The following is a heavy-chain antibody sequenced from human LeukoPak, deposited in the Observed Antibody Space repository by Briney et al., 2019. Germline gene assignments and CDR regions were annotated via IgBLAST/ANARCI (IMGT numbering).Heavy chain of an antibody. CDR2: ISSSGTTI. CDR1: GFTFSSYE. D-gene: IGHD4-17*01. V-gene: IGHV3-48*03. CDR3: ATGSYGDYFFDF. Sequence: GGSLRLSCAASGFTFSSYEMSWVRQAPGKGLEWVSYISSSGTTIYYADPVRGRFTISRDNAKNSLYLQMNSLRADDTAVYYCATGSYGDYFFDFWGQGTLVTVSS. J-gene: IGHJ4*02.